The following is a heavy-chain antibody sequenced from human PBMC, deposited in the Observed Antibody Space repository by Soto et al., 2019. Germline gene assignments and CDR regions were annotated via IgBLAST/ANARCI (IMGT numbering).Heavy chain of an antibody. CDR1: GYTFSSYG. V-gene: IGHV3-30*18. D-gene: IGHD3-10*01. CDR3: EKDPYGSVVGWFDP. Sequence: HPGVSMGLSCAASGYTFSSYGMPWVRQAPGKGLEWVAVISYDGSNKYYADSVKGRFTISRDNSKNTLYLQMNSLRAEDTAVYYCEKDPYGSVVGWFDPWRQGTLVPVSS. CDR2: ISYDGSNK. J-gene: IGHJ5*02.